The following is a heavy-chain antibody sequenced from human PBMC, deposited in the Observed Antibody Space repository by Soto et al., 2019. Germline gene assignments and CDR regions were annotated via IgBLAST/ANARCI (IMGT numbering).Heavy chain of an antibody. V-gene: IGHV3-13*01. CDR2: IGTAGDT. Sequence: GGSLRLSCAASGFTFSSYDMHWVRQATGKGLEWVSAIGTAGDTYYPGSVKGRFTISRENAKNSLYLQMNSLKASDTAMYYCASTYSYASGYYYYGMDVWGQGTTVTVSS. CDR3: ASTYSYASGYYYYGMDV. D-gene: IGHD5-18*01. J-gene: IGHJ6*02. CDR1: GFTFSSYD.